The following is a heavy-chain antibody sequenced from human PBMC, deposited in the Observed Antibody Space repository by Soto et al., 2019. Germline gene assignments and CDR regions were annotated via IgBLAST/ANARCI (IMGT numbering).Heavy chain of an antibody. CDR2: ISYDGSNK. CDR3: ARDGHYFDY. J-gene: IGHJ4*02. CDR1: GFTFSSYA. V-gene: IGHV3-30-3*01. Sequence: GGSLRLSCAASGFTFSSYAMHWVRQAPGKGLEWVAVISYDGSNKYYADSVKGRFTISRDNSKNTLYLQMNSLRAEDTAVYYCARDGHYFDYWGQGTLVTVS.